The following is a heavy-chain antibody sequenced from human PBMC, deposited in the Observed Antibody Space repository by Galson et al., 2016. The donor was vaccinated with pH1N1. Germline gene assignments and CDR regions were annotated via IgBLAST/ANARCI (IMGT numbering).Heavy chain of an antibody. Sequence: SLRLSCATSGFSVSSNYINWVRQAPGKGLEWVSVLCPGETTYYADSVKGRFTISRDNSKNTLFLQMNSLRADDTAVYYCAGGPTRAQLEDHWGQGTLVTVSS. CDR2: LCPGETT. V-gene: IGHV3-53*01. CDR1: GFSVSSNY. J-gene: IGHJ4*02. CDR3: AGGPTRAQLEDH. D-gene: IGHD6-13*01.